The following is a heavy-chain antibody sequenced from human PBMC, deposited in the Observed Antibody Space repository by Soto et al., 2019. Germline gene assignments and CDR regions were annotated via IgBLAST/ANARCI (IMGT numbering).Heavy chain of an antibody. CDR3: ARHYGYYSHYMDV. J-gene: IGHJ6*03. V-gene: IGHV4-39*01. D-gene: IGHD3-10*01. Sequence: SETLSLTCTVSGDSISNNNFYWGWIRKPPGKGLEWIGSIYYSGSTYYNPSLKSRVTISVNTSNNQLSLKLSSVTAADTAVYYCARHYGYYSHYMDVWTKGTTVTVSS. CDR1: GDSISNNNFY. CDR2: IYYSGST.